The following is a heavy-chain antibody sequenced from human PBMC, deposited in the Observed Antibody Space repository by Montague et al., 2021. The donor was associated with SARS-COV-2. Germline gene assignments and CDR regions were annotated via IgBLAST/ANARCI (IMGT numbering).Heavy chain of an antibody. CDR1: GGSISSDNW. J-gene: IGHJ5*02. Sequence: SETLSLTCAVSGGSISSDNWWSWVRQSPGKGLEWIGEIFHSGSTXXNPXXXSRVTMSADKSKNDFSLKLSPVTAADTAMYYCARRITMVRGVTKRNNWFDPWGRGILVTVSS. CDR2: IFHSGST. V-gene: IGHV4-4*02. CDR3: ARRITMVRGVTKRNNWFDP. D-gene: IGHD3-10*01.